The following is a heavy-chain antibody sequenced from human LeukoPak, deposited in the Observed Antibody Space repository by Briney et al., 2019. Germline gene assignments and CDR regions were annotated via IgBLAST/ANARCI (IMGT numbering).Heavy chain of an antibody. D-gene: IGHD1-26*01. J-gene: IGHJ4*02. CDR2: INHSGSA. V-gene: IGHV4-34*01. Sequence: SETLSLTCAVYGGSFSGYYWSWIRQPPGKGLEWIGEINHSGSANYNPSLKSRVTVSVDTFKNQFSLKVSSVTAADTAVYYCARQRIVGATTPFDYWGQGTLVTVSS. CDR1: GGSFSGYY. CDR3: ARQRIVGATTPFDY.